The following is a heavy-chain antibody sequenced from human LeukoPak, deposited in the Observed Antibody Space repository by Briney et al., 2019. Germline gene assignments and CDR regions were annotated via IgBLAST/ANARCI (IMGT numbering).Heavy chain of an antibody. D-gene: IGHD1-26*01. J-gene: IGHJ4*02. CDR1: GFAFSSYA. V-gene: IGHV3-23*01. Sequence: GGSLRLSCAASGFAFSSYAMSWVRQAPGKGLEWVASIRSSGTNTYYADSVKGRFTISRDNSKNTLYLQMNSLRAEDTAVYYCAKGVSGSYFFDYWGQGTLVTVSS. CDR3: AKGVSGSYFFDY. CDR2: IRSSGTNT.